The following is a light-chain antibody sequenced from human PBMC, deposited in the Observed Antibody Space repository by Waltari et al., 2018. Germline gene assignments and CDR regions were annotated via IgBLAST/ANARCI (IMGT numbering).Light chain of an antibody. Sequence: DIQMTQSPSTLSASVGDRVTITCRASQSLSNWLAWYQQKPGKAPKVLIYKASTLESGVPSRFSGSGSGTEFTLTISSLQPEDCATYYCQQYRNLWTFGQGTKVEIK. CDR3: QQYRNLWT. V-gene: IGKV1-5*03. CDR2: KAS. J-gene: IGKJ1*01. CDR1: QSLSNW.